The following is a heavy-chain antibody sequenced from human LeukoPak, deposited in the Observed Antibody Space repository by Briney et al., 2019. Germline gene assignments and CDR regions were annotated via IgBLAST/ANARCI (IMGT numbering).Heavy chain of an antibody. D-gene: IGHD6-13*01. CDR3: ARVRYSSSWSPLDV. Sequence: GGSLRLSCAASGFTFSSYDMHWVRQATGKGLEWVSAIGTAGDTYYPGSVKGRFTTSRENAKNSLYLQMNSLRAGDTAVYYCARVRYSSSWSPLDVWGQGTTVTVSS. V-gene: IGHV3-13*01. CDR2: IGTAGDT. CDR1: GFTFSSYD. J-gene: IGHJ6*02.